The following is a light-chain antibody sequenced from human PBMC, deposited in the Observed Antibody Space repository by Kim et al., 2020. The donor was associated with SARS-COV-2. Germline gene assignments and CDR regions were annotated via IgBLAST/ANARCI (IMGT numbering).Light chain of an antibody. CDR3: GTWDTSLNAGV. Sequence: GQLGTISCPGSSPNIGNHYVSWYQRLPGTAPKLLIYDNDKRPSGIPDRFSGSKSGTSATLGITGLQTGDEADYYCGTWDTSLNAGVFGGGTQLTVL. CDR2: DND. J-gene: IGLJ3*02. CDR1: SPNIGNHY. V-gene: IGLV1-51*01.